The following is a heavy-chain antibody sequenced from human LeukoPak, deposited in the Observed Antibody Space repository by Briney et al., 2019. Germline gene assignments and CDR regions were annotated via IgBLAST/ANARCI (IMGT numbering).Heavy chain of an antibody. J-gene: IGHJ4*02. Sequence: GGSLRLSCAASGFTFSSYAMHWVRQAPGKGLEYVSAISSNGGSTYYANSVKGRFTISRDNSKNTLYLQMGGLRAEDMAVYYCARTYSSGWYEGFDYWGQGTLVTVSS. CDR1: GFTFSSYA. CDR3: ARTYSSGWYEGFDY. D-gene: IGHD6-19*01. V-gene: IGHV3-64*01. CDR2: ISSNGGST.